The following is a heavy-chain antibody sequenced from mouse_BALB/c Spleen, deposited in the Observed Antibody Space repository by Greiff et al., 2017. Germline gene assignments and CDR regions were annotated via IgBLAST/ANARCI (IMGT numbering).Heavy chain of an antibody. V-gene: IGHV1-14*01. Sequence: VQLQQSGPELVKPGASVKMSCKASGYTFTSYVMHWVKQKPGQGLEWIGYINPYNDGTKYNEKFKGKATLTSDKSSSTAYMELSSLTSEDSAVYYCAREEDYYGSSYDDAMDYWGQGTSVTVSS. CDR2: INPYNDGT. D-gene: IGHD1-1*01. J-gene: IGHJ4*01. CDR1: GYTFTSYV. CDR3: AREEDYYGSSYDDAMDY.